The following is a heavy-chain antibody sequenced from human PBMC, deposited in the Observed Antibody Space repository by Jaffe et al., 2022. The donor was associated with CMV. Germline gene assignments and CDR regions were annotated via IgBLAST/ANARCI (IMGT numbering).Heavy chain of an antibody. Sequence: QLQLQESGPGLVKPSETLSLTCTVSGGSISSSSYYWGWIRQPPGKGLEWIGSIYYSGSTYYNPSLKSRVTISVDTSKNQFSLKLSSVTAADTAVYYCAQDIIGYCTNGVCPDVAYYYYMDVWGKGTTVTVSS. V-gene: IGHV4-39*01. J-gene: IGHJ6*03. CDR1: GGSISSSSYY. D-gene: IGHD2-8*01. CDR2: IYYSGST. CDR3: AQDIIGYCTNGVCPDVAYYYYMDV.